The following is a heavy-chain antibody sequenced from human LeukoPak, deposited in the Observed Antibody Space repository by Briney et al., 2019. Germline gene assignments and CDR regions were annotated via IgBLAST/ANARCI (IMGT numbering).Heavy chain of an antibody. Sequence: GGSLLLSCTASGFTFRTYAMNWVRQAPGKGLEWLSGISGSGNGTYYADSVKGRFIISRDNSKNMVYPQMNSLTVEDTATYYCAKRTMSAFDSWGQGTLLIVSS. J-gene: IGHJ4*02. CDR1: GFTFRTYA. CDR3: AKRTMSAFDS. CDR2: ISGSGNGT. V-gene: IGHV3-23*01. D-gene: IGHD5-24*01.